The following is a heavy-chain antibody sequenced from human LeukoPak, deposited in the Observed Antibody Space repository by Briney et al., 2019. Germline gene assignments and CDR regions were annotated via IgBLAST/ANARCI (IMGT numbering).Heavy chain of an antibody. CDR3: ANEVLGYCSSTSCAPGY. D-gene: IGHD2-2*01. J-gene: IGHJ4*02. CDR2: INPNSGGT. V-gene: IGHV1-2*02. CDR1: GYTFTGYY. Sequence: ASVKVSCKASGYTFTGYYMHWVRQAPGQGLEWMGWINPNSGGTNYAQKFQGRVTMTRDTSISTAYMELGRLRSDDTAVYYCANEVLGYCSSTSCAPGYWGQGTLVTVSS.